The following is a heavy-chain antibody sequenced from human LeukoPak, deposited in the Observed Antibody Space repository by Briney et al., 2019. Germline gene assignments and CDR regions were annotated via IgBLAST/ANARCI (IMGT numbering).Heavy chain of an antibody. D-gene: IGHD1-26*01. J-gene: IGHJ4*02. CDR3: AREISGSFYY. CDR1: GYTFTGYY. CDR2: INPNRGVT. Sequence: GASVKVPCKASGYTFTGYYMHWVRQAPGQGLEWMGWINPNRGVTNYAQNFQGRVTMTRDTSITTAYMELSTLRSDDTAVYYCAREISGSFYYWGQGTLVTVSS. V-gene: IGHV1-2*02.